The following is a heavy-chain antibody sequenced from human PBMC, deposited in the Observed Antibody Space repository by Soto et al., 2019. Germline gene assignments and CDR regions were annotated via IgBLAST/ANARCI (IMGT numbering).Heavy chain of an antibody. CDR3: ARGHPGAIAPRLFDY. CDR2: IKSKTHGGTT. J-gene: IGHJ4*02. CDR1: DFTFSNAW. Sequence: GGSLRLSCAASDFTFSNAWINWVRQAPGEGLEWVGRIKSKTHGGTTDFAAPVKGRFAISRDNAKNTLYLQMNSLRAEDTAIYYCARGHPGAIAPRLFDYWGQGTLVTVSS. V-gene: IGHV3-15*07. D-gene: IGHD6-6*01.